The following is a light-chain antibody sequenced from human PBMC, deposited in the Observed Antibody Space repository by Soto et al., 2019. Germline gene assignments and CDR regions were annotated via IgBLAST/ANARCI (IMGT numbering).Light chain of an antibody. V-gene: IGKV1-5*03. CDR1: QSISTW. CDR3: QQYNDSFPYT. Sequence: DIPLTQSPSTLSASLGDRVTITCRASQSISTWLAWYQQKPGTAPKLLIYKASTLESGVPSRFSGSRSGTEFTLTVSSLQPDDFATYYCQQYNDSFPYTFGQGTKLEIK. J-gene: IGKJ2*01. CDR2: KAS.